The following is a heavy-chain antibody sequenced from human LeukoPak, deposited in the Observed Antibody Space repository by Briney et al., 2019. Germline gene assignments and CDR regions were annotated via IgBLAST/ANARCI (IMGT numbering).Heavy chain of an antibody. V-gene: IGHV3-66*01. CDR1: GFSLSNNY. CDR3: VKEAPGTTLYD. D-gene: IGHD2/OR15-2a*01. Sequence: GGSLTLSCAASGFSLSNNYMSYVRHAPGGGLEWVSVISRGDNTYYADSVKGRFTISRDSSTNIVYLQMASLRAEDTAMYYCVKEAPGTTLYDWGRGTLVTVSS. J-gene: IGHJ4*02. CDR2: ISRGDNT.